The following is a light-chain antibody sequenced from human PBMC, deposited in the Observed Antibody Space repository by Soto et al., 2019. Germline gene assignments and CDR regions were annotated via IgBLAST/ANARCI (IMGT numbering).Light chain of an antibody. CDR1: KSISNY. J-gene: IGKJ2*01. CDR2: AAS. V-gene: IGKV1-39*01. CDR3: QQTYTTPVT. Sequence: DIQMTQSPSSLSASVGDRVTITCRTSKSISNYLNWYQQKPGKAPKLLIYAASSLQSGVPSRFSGSESGTDFTLTISSLQLEDFATYYCQQTYTTPVTFGQGTKLEIK.